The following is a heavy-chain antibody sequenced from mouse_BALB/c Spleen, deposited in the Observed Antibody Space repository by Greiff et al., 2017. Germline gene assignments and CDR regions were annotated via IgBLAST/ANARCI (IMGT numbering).Heavy chain of an antibody. Sequence: QVQLQQSGPELVKPGASVKISCKASGYAFSSSWMNWVKQRPGQGLEWIGRIYPGDGDTNSNGKFKGKATLTADKSSSTAYMQLSSLTSVDSAVYFCARLAHTWLLGAMDYWGQGTSVTVSS. J-gene: IGHJ4*01. D-gene: IGHD2-3*01. CDR3: ARLAHTWLLGAMDY. CDR1: GYAFSSSW. CDR2: IYPGDGDT. V-gene: IGHV1-82*01.